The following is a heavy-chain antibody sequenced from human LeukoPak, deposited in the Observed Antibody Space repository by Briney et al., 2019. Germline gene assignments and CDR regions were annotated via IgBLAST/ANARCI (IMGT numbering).Heavy chain of an antibody. CDR2: IYYSGST. CDR1: GGSMSSGNYY. Sequence: SETLSLTCTVSGGSMSSGNYYWTWIRQPPGKGLEWIGYIYYSGSTYYNPSLKSRVTISVDTSKNQFSLKLSSVTAADTAVYYCARDSLSGSYSGYWGQGTLVTVSS. CDR3: ARDSLSGSYSGY. D-gene: IGHD1-26*01. J-gene: IGHJ4*02. V-gene: IGHV4-30-4*08.